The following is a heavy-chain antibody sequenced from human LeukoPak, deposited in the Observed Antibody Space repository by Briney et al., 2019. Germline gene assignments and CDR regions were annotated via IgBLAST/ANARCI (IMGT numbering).Heavy chain of an antibody. V-gene: IGHV3-21*01. J-gene: IGHJ4*02. CDR3: ARDYHRAYYDSSGYYLFDY. CDR1: GFTFDDYA. CDR2: ISSSSSYI. Sequence: PGRSLRLSCAASGFTFDDYAMHWVRQAPGKGLEWVSSISSSSSYIYYADSVKGRFTISRDNAKNSLYLQMNSLRAEDTAVYYCARDYHRAYYDSSGYYLFDYWGQGTLVTVSS. D-gene: IGHD3-22*01.